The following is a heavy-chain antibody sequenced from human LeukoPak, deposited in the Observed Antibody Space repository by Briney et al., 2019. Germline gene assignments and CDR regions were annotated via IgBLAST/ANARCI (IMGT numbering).Heavy chain of an antibody. V-gene: IGHV4-38-2*01. J-gene: IGHJ4*02. CDR1: AHSISSGYC. Sequence: PQTLSLTCALSAHSISSGYCWGWMRQPPGKGLEWRGRIYHGGSTYYNPSLKSRETISVDTSKNQFSLTLSSVTAADTAVYYCASLKPITNYGVVSDYWGQGTLVTVSS. D-gene: IGHD3-3*01. CDR2: IYHGGST. CDR3: ASLKPITNYGVVSDY.